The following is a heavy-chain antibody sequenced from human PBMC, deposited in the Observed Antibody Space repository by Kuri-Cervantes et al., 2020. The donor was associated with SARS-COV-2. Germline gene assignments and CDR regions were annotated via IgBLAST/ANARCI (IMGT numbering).Heavy chain of an antibody. D-gene: IGHD4-11*01. CDR3: ARSLTTTYSF. Sequence: GESLKISCATSGFTFSDHYIDWVRQAPGKGLEWVGRSSNKVYRYTTEYATSVKGRFTISRDFSKNSLSLQMDSLTTEDTAAYYCARSLTTTYSFWGQGTLVTVSS. V-gene: IGHV3-72*01. J-gene: IGHJ1*01. CDR1: GFTFSDHY. CDR2: SSNKVYRYTT.